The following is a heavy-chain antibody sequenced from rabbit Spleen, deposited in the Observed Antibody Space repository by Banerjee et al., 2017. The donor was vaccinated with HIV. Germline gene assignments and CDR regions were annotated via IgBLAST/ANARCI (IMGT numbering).Heavy chain of an antibody. CDR3: AREPFRAGSGRFNL. Sequence: QEQLVESGGGLVQPEGSLTLTCTASGFSFSSNYHMCWVRQAPGKGLEWIACIYASTGSIWYASWAKGRFTISKTSSTTVTLQMTSLTAADTATYFCAREPFRAGSGRFNLWGQGTLVTVS. CDR2: IYASTGSI. J-gene: IGHJ4*01. CDR1: GFSFSSNYH. V-gene: IGHV1S45*01. D-gene: IGHD4-2*01.